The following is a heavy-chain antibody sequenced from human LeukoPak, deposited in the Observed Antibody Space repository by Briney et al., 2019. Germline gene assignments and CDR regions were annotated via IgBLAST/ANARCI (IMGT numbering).Heavy chain of an antibody. D-gene: IGHD1-26*01. CDR1: GFTFSSYD. CDR2: IGTAGDT. CDR3: ARGVWAYSGSYYFDY. J-gene: IGHJ4*02. V-gene: IGHV3-13*01. Sequence: GGSLRHSCAASGFTFSSYDMHWVRPATGKGLEWVSAIGTAGDTYYPGSVKGRFTISRENAKNSLYLQMNSLRAGDTAVYHCARGVWAYSGSYYFDYWGQGTLVTVSS.